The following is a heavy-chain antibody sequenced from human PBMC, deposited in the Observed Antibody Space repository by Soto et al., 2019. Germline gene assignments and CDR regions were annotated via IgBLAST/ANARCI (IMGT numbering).Heavy chain of an antibody. CDR3: ASLRSSYDSSGYYHYFDY. Sequence: QVPLVQSGAEVEKPGASVKVSCKASGYTFTNYGISWVRQAPGQGLEWMAWISGYNGNTDYAQKFQGRVTMTTDTSTNTAYMELRSLRSDDTALYYCASLRSSYDSSGYYHYFDYWGQGTLVTVSS. CDR1: GYTFTNYG. D-gene: IGHD3-22*01. V-gene: IGHV1-18*01. CDR2: ISGYNGNT. J-gene: IGHJ4*02.